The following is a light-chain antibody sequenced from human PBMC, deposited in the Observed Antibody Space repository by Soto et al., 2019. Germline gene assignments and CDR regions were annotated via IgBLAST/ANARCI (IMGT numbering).Light chain of an antibody. Sequence: QSALTQPPSASGSPGQSVTISCTGTSSDVGGYNYVSWYQQHPGKAPKLMIYEVSKRPSGVPDRFSGSKSGNTASQTVSGLQAEDEADYYCSSRRVFGTGTKVTVL. V-gene: IGLV2-8*01. CDR3: SSRRV. CDR1: SSDVGGYNY. J-gene: IGLJ1*01. CDR2: EVS.